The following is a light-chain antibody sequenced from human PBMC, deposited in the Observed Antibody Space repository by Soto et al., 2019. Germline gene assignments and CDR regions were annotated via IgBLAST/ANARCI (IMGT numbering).Light chain of an antibody. CDR2: AVS. CDR1: QSIDSY. J-gene: IGKJ2*01. Sequence: EIQMTQSPSSLSASVGERVTITCRASQSIDSYLNWYQQKTGKAPNLLIYAVSNLQSGVASRFSGSGSGTDFSLTVSSLQPEDSATYYCQQTYSTPLYTFGQGTKLEIK. V-gene: IGKV1-39*01. CDR3: QQTYSTPLYT.